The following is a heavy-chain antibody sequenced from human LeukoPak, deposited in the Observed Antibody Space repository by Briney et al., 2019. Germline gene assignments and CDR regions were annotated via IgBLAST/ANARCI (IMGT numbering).Heavy chain of an antibody. CDR1: GYTFTSYD. V-gene: IGHV1-8*01. CDR3: ARVADSSEFDY. Sequence: ASVEVSCKASGYTFTSYDINWVRQATGQGLEWMGWMNPNSGNTGYAQEFQGRVTMTRNTSISTAYMELSSLRSEDTAVYYCARVADSSEFDYWGQGTLVTVSS. D-gene: IGHD3-22*01. J-gene: IGHJ4*02. CDR2: MNPNSGNT.